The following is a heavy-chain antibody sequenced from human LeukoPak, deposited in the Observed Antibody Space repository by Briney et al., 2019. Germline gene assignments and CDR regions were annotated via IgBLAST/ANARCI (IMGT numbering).Heavy chain of an antibody. CDR3: AREARGSGRDFDY. D-gene: IGHD1-26*01. Sequence: SLRLSCAASGFTFSDFYMSWIRQAPGLGLEWISYIGTRSNPIYYADSVKGRFTISRDDAKNSLYLQMNSLRDEDTAVYFCAREARGSGRDFDYWGQGILVTVSS. V-gene: IGHV3-11*01. CDR1: GFTFSDFY. CDR2: IGTRSNPI. J-gene: IGHJ4*02.